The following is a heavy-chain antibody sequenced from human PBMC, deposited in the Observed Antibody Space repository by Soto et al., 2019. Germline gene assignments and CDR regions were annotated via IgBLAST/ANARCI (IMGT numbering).Heavy chain of an antibody. Sequence: GGSLRLSCAASGFTFSAYAMSWVRQTPGKGLEWVSGISASRGRTYYADSVKGRFTISSGNAKNTLYLQMNSLRAEDTAVYYCGKDPNGDYVGGFDMWGQGTMVTVSS. J-gene: IGHJ3*02. V-gene: IGHV3-23*01. D-gene: IGHD4-17*01. CDR2: ISASRGRT. CDR1: GFTFSAYA. CDR3: GKDPNGDYVGGFDM.